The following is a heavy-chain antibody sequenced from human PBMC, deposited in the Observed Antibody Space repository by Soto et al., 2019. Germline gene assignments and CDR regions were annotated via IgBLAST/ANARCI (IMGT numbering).Heavy chain of an antibody. Sequence: QVQLQESGPGLVKPSETLSLTCTVSGGSIRSYYWSWIRQPPGKGLEWIGYIYYSGSTNYNPSLKSRVTRSVDTSKNQFSLKLSSVTAADTAVYSCARAGRGLPAFNFDYWGQGTLVTVSS. V-gene: IGHV4-59*01. CDR1: GGSIRSYY. CDR3: ARAGRGLPAFNFDY. J-gene: IGHJ4*02. CDR2: IYYSGST. D-gene: IGHD3-10*01.